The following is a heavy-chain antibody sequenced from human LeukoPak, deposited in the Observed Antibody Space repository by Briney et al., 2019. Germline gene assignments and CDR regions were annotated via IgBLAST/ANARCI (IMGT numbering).Heavy chain of an antibody. J-gene: IGHJ4*02. CDR3: ARDAGLAAPDY. D-gene: IGHD2-15*01. Sequence: GGSLRLSCAASGFTFNAYSMNWVRQAPGKGLEWVSSISSNSNSVYYADSVKGRFTISRDNAKNSLYLQMKSLRTEDTAVYYCARDAGLAAPDYRGQGTLVTVSS. CDR1: GFTFNAYS. CDR2: ISSNSNSV. V-gene: IGHV3-21*01.